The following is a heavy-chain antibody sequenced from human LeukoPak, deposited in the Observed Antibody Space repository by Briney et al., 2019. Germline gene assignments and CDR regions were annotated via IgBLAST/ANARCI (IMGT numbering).Heavy chain of an antibody. J-gene: IGHJ4*02. Sequence: PGKSLTISCQGSGYSFTSYWITWVREMPGKGLEWVGRIYTIDSYTTTSPSIHGHLTLSAHTSISSPYLQWSCLMASHTAMYYCARGVYSSGWYIENYWGQGTVVTVS. CDR1: GYSFTSYW. D-gene: IGHD6-19*01. V-gene: IGHV5-10-1*01. CDR3: ARGVYSSGWYIENY. CDR2: IYTIDSYT.